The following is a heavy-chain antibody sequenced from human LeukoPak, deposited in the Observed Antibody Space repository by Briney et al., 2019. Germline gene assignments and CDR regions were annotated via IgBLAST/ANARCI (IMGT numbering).Heavy chain of an antibody. V-gene: IGHV3-48*01. Sequence: GGSLRLSCAASGFTFSSYSMNWVRQAPGKGLEWVSYISSSSSIIYYADSVKGRFTISRDNAKNSLYLQMNSLRAEDTAVYYCARDAVFTEGLDYWGQGTLVTVSS. J-gene: IGHJ4*02. CDR2: ISSSSSII. CDR3: ARDAVFTEGLDY. CDR1: GFTFSSYS. D-gene: IGHD3-3*01.